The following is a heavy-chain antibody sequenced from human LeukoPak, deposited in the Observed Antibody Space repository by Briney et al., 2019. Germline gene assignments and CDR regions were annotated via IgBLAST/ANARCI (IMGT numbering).Heavy chain of an antibody. CDR1: GGSISSSSYY. J-gene: IGHJ4*02. V-gene: IGHV4-39*01. CDR3: ARQLRNCSGGSCYLVDY. CDR2: IYYSGST. Sequence: PSETLSLTCTVSGGSISSSSYYWGWIRQPPGKGLEWLGSIYYSGSTYYNPSLKSRVTVSVDTSKNQFSLKLSSVTAADTAVYYCARQLRNCSGGSCYLVDYWGQGTLVTVSS. D-gene: IGHD2-15*01.